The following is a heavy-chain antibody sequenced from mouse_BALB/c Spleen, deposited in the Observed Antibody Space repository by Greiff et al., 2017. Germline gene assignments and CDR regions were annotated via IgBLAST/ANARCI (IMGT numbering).Heavy chain of an antibody. CDR2: ILPGSGST. Sequence: QVQLQQSGAELMKPGASVKISCKATGYTFSSYWIEWVKQRPGHGLEWIGEILPGSGSTNYNEKFKGKATFTADTSSNTAYMQLSSLTSEDSAVYYCARKYGNYGPSYAMDYWGQGTSVTVSS. D-gene: IGHD2-10*02. J-gene: IGHJ4*01. CDR1: GYTFSSYW. V-gene: IGHV1-9*01. CDR3: ARKYGNYGPSYAMDY.